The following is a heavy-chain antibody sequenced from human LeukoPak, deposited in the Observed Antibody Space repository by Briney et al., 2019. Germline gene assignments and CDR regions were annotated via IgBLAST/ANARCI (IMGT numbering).Heavy chain of an antibody. Sequence: SETLSLTCTVCGGSISSGGYYWSWIRQHPGKGLEWIGCIYYSGTTYYHPSLTSRVAISVDTSKNQFSLKLSSVTAADTAVYYCARSGTVTTWNYWGQGTLVTVSS. J-gene: IGHJ4*02. CDR2: IYYSGTT. CDR1: GGSISSGGYY. D-gene: IGHD4-17*01. CDR3: ARSGTVTTWNY. V-gene: IGHV4-31*03.